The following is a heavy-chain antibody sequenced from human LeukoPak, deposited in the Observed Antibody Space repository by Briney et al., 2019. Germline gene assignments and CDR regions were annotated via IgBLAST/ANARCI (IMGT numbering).Heavy chain of an antibody. CDR1: GFTFSSYA. V-gene: IGHV3-23*01. CDR3: AKSGSTSCYRVCYLDY. J-gene: IGHJ4*02. CDR2: ISGSGGST. Sequence: QAGGSLRLSCAASGFTFSSYAMSWVRQAPGKGLEWVSAISGSGGSTYYADSVKGRFTISRDNSKNTLYLQMNSLRAEDTAVYYCAKSGSTSCYRVCYLDYWGRGTLVTVSS. D-gene: IGHD2-2*02.